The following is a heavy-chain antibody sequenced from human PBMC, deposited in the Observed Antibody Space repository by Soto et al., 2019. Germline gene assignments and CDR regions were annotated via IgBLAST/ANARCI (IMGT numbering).Heavy chain of an antibody. CDR1: GGSFSGYY. V-gene: IGHV4-34*01. CDR2: INHSGST. J-gene: IGHJ4*02. CDR3: ARGPTPPWYSSGWTDY. Sequence: SETLSLTCAVYGGSFSGYYWSWIRQPPGKGLEWIGEINHSGSTNYNPSLKSRVTISVDTSKNQFSLKLSSVTAADTAVYYCARGPTPPWYSSGWTDYWGQGTLVTVSS. D-gene: IGHD6-19*01.